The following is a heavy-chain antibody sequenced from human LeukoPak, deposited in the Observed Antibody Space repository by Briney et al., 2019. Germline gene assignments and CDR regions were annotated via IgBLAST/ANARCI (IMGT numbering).Heavy chain of an antibody. CDR1: GYTFTGYY. Sequence: ASVKVSCKASGYTFTGYYMHWVRQAPGQGLEWMGWINPNSGGTNYAQKFQGRVTMTRDTSISTAYMELSRLRSDDTAVYYCAKIRIAAPDAFDIWGQGTMVTVSS. CDR3: AKIRIAAPDAFDI. V-gene: IGHV1-2*02. J-gene: IGHJ3*02. D-gene: IGHD6-6*01. CDR2: INPNSGGT.